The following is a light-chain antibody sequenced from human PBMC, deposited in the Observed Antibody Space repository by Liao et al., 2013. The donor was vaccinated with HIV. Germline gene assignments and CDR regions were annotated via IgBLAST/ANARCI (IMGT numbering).Light chain of an antibody. CDR1: KLGDKY. Sequence: SYVLTQPPSVSVSPGQTASITCSGDKLGDKYACWYQQKPGQSPVLVMYQNTKRPSGIPERFSGSNSGNTATLTISGTQAMDEADYFCQAWDRSADVVFGGGTKLTVL. CDR3: QAWDRSADVV. V-gene: IGLV3-1*01. J-gene: IGLJ2*01. CDR2: QNT.